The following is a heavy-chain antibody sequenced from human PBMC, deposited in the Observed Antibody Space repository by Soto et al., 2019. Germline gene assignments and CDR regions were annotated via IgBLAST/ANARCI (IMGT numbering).Heavy chain of an antibody. Sequence: PSETLSLTCAVCGGAFSGYYWSWIRQPPGKGLEWIGEINHSGSTNYNPSLKSRVTISVDTSKNQFSLKLSSVTAADTAVYYCARGATVTRRVKYYYYYMDVWGKGTTVTVSS. V-gene: IGHV4-34*01. CDR2: INHSGST. J-gene: IGHJ6*03. CDR1: GGAFSGYY. CDR3: ARGATVTRRVKYYYYYMDV. D-gene: IGHD4-17*01.